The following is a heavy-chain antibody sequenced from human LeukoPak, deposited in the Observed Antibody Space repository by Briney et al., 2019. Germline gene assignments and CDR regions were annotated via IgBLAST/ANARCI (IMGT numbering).Heavy chain of an antibody. V-gene: IGHV3-48*01. Sequence: GGSLRLSCAASGFTFSSYSMNWVRQAPGKGLEWVSYISSSSSTIYYADSVKGRFTISRDNAKNSLYLQMNSLRAEDTAIYYCAKDKGVYSSGWYDAFDIWGQGTMVTVSS. D-gene: IGHD6-19*01. CDR1: GFTFSSYS. CDR3: AKDKGVYSSGWYDAFDI. CDR2: ISSSSSTI. J-gene: IGHJ3*02.